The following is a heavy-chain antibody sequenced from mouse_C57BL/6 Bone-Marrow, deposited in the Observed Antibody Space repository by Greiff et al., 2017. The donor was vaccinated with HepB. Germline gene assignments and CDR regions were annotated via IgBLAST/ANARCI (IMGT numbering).Heavy chain of an antibody. CDR2: IYPRSGNT. V-gene: IGHV1-81*01. D-gene: IGHD2-3*01. CDR3: ARFDGYGRGY. CDR1: GYTFTSYG. J-gene: IGHJ2*01. Sequence: QVQLQQSGAELARPGASVKLSCKASGYTFTSYGISWVKQRTGQGLEWIGEIYPRSGNTYYNEKFKGKATLTADKSSSTAYMELRSLTSEDSAVYYCARFDGYGRGYWGQGTTLTVSS.